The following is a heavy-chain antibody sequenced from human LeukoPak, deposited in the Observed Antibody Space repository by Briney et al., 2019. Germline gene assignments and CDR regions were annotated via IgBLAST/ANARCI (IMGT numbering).Heavy chain of an antibody. CDR3: ARGNDLRYFDWLRRRWFDP. J-gene: IGHJ5*02. D-gene: IGHD3-9*01. CDR2: INHSGST. CDR1: GGSFSGYY. Sequence: SETLSLTCAVYGGSFSGYYWSWIRQPPGKGLGWIGEINHSGSTNYNPSLKSRVTISVDTSKNQFSLKLSSVTAADTAVYYCARGNDLRYFDWLRRRWFDPWGQGTLVTVSS. V-gene: IGHV4-34*01.